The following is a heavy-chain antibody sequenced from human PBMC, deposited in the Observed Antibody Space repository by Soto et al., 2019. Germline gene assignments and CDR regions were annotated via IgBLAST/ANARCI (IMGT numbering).Heavy chain of an antibody. Sequence: PGGSLRLSCAASGFTFSSYCMHWVRQAPEKGLVWVSRINSDGSSTSYADSVNGRFTISRDNAKNTLYLQINSLRAEDTAVYYCARRPLHYYYYYYMDVWGKGTTVTVSS. D-gene: IGHD6-6*01. CDR2: INSDGSST. J-gene: IGHJ6*03. V-gene: IGHV3-74*01. CDR3: ARRPLHYYYYYYMDV. CDR1: GFTFSSYC.